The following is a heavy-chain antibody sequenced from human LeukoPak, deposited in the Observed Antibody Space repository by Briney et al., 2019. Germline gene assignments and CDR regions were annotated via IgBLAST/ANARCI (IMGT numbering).Heavy chain of an antibody. V-gene: IGHV3-23*01. CDR3: AKGEKVTANTYYFDS. J-gene: IGHJ4*02. Sequence: PGGTLRLSCAASRFTFSKYGMSWVRQAPGKGLEWVSPVTGNGTSTYYADSVKGRFTISRDNSKNMLYLQMNSLRAEDTALYYCAKGEKVTANTYYFDSWGQGTLVTVSS. D-gene: IGHD2-21*02. CDR1: RFTFSKYG. CDR2: VTGNGTST.